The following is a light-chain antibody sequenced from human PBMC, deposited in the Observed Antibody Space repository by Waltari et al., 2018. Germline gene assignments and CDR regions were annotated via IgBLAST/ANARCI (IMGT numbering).Light chain of an antibody. CDR1: VLAKYY. J-gene: IGLJ2*01. V-gene: IGLV3-27*01. CDR3: YSGDDNNGL. Sequence: SYELTQPPSVSVSLGQTAKITCSGDVLAKYYAHWHQQKPGQAPVLVIYKERERTSGIPERFSGSSSGTTVTLTISGAQAEDEADYYCYSGDDNNGLFGGGTRLTVL. CDR2: KER.